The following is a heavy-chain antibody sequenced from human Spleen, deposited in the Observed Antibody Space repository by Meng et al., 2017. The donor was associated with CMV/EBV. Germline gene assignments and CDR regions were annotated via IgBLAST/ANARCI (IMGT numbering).Heavy chain of an antibody. J-gene: IGHJ6*02. CDR1: GFTFSSYG. V-gene: IGHV3-33*01. D-gene: IGHD4-23*01. CDR2: LWYDGSNK. Sequence: GESLKISFAASGFTFSSYGMHRVRQAPGKGLEWVAVLWYDGSNKYYADSVKCRFTISRDNSKNPLYLQMNSLRAEDTAVYYRASSRYDYGGNPSYGMDVWGQGTTVTVSS. CDR3: ASSRYDYGGNPSYGMDV.